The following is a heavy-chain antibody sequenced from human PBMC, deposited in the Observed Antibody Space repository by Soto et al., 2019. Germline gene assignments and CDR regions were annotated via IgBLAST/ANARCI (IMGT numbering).Heavy chain of an antibody. CDR1: GFTFSDHF. V-gene: IGHV3-72*01. D-gene: IGHD4-4*01. CDR3: ARRSSNNWFFDL. Sequence: PGGSMRLSSTASGFTFSDHFMDWVRQAPGKGLEWIGISRNEAYSYTTESAASVKGRFIFSRDDSTKSLYLQMNSLKTEDTAVYYCARRSSNNWFFDLWGRGTLVTVSS. CDR2: SRNEAYSYTT. J-gene: IGHJ2*01.